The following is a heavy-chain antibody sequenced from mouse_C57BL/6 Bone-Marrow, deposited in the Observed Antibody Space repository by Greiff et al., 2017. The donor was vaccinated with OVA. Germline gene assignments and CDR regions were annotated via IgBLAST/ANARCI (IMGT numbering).Heavy chain of an antibody. CDR2: ISSGSSTI. CDR1: GFTFSDYG. J-gene: IGHJ3*01. D-gene: IGHD2-3*01. V-gene: IGHV5-17*01. CDR3: ARADGAWFAY. Sequence: DVKLVESGGGLVKPGGSLKLSCAASGFTFSDYGMHWVRQAPEKGLEWVAYISSGSSTIYYADTVKGRFTISRDNAKNTLFLQLTSLRSEDTAMYYCARADGAWFAYWGQGTLVTVSA.